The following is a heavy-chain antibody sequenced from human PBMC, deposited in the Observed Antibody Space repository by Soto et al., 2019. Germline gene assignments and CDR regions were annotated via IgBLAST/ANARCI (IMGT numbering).Heavy chain of an antibody. CDR1: GGSISSGGYS. CDR3: TRSSSTVTTLDY. D-gene: IGHD2-2*01. CDR2: IYHSGST. J-gene: IGHJ4*02. V-gene: IGHV4-30-2*01. Sequence: QLQLQESGSGLVKPSQTLSLTCAVSGGSISSGGYSWSWIRQPPGKGLEWVGYIYHSGSTYYNPSLKSRVTISIDRSKNQYSRKVSSVTAADTAVYYCTRSSSTVTTLDYWGQGTLVTVSS.